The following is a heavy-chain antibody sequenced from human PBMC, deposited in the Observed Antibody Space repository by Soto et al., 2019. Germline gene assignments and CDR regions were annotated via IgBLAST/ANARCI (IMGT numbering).Heavy chain of an antibody. V-gene: IGHV3-30-3*01. CDR1: GFSFSISP. Sequence: GGSLRLSCAASGFSFSISPMHWVRQAPGKGPEWVALISYDGTNKFYADSVKGRFTISRDDSKSTLYLQVDSLRPEDAAVYYCARDPKTSGGQHWAFNYFDSWGQGTLVTVSS. CDR2: ISYDGTNK. D-gene: IGHD7-27*01. CDR3: ARDPKTSGGQHWAFNYFDS. J-gene: IGHJ4*02.